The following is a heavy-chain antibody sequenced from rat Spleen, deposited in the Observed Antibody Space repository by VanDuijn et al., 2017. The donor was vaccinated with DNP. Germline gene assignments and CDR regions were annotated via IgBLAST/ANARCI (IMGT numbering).Heavy chain of an antibody. Sequence: EVQLVESGGGLVRPGGSLKLSCAASGFTFSDFNMAWVRQAPKKGLEWVATINSDGSAPYYRDSVKGRFTVSRDNSKSTLYLQMDSLRSEDTATYYCAKPDYWGQGVLVTVSS. CDR3: AKPDY. CDR2: INSDGSAP. V-gene: IGHV5-7*01. J-gene: IGHJ2*01. CDR1: GFTFSDFN.